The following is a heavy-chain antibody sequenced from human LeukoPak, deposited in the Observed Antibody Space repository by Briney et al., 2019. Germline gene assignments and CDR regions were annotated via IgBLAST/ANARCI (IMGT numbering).Heavy chain of an antibody. CDR2: ISYDGSNK. CDR1: GFILSSYG. J-gene: IGHJ3*02. Sequence: GGPLRLSCAASGFILSSYGMHWVRQAPGKGLEWVAVISYDGSNKYYADSVKGRFTISRDNSKNTLYLQMNSLRAEDTAVYYCAKDQGGSWTFDIWGQGTMVTVSS. D-gene: IGHD1-26*01. CDR3: AKDQGGSWTFDI. V-gene: IGHV3-30*18.